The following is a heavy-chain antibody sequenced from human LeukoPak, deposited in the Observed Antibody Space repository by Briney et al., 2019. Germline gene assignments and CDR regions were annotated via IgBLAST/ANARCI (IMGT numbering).Heavy chain of an antibody. CDR1: GYTLTGYY. J-gene: IGHJ4*02. D-gene: IGHD1-1*01. V-gene: IGHV1-2*02. Sequence: ASVKVSCKASGYTLTGYYMHWVRQAPGQGLEWMGWINPNSGGTNYAQKFQGRVTMTRDTSISTAYMELSRPRSDDTAVYYCARDDGTSYYFDYWGQGTLVTVSS. CDR2: INPNSGGT. CDR3: ARDDGTSYYFDY.